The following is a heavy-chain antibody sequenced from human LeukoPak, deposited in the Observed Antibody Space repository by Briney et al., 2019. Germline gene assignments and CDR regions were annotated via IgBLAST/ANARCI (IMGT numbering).Heavy chain of an antibody. V-gene: IGHV4-34*01. CDR1: GGSFSGYY. J-gene: IGHJ4*02. D-gene: IGHD3-16*01. CDR3: ARGSRLGANYFDY. CDR2: INHSGST. Sequence: SETLSLTCAVYGGSFSGYYWSLIRQPPGKGLEWIGEINHSGSTNYNPSLKSRVTISVDTSKNQFSLKLSSVTAADTAVYYCARGSRLGANYFDYWGQGTLVTVSS.